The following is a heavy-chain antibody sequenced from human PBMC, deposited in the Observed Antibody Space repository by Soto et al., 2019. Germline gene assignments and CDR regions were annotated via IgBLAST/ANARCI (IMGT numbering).Heavy chain of an antibody. CDR2: ISPTGEQR. D-gene: IGHD3-10*01. CDR3: AKRYGSGSYRDFNSYYGMDI. V-gene: IGHV3-23*01. J-gene: IGHJ6*02. CDR1: RFTFRNYG. Sequence: VGSLRLSCAASRFTFRNYGMSWVGQGPGKGLEWVSGISPTGEQRFYVDSVKGRFFISRDNSQNTLSLEMSNLRADDTAVYYCAKRYGSGSYRDFNSYYGMDIWGQGTSVTVSS.